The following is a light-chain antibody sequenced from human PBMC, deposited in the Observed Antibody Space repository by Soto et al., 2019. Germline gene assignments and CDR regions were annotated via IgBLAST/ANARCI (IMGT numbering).Light chain of an antibody. Sequence: QAVVTQPPSVSGAPGQRVTISCTGSSSNIGAGYDVHWYQQLPGTAPKLLIYGNSNRPSGVPDRFSGSKSGTSASLAITGLQAEDEADYYCQSYDSSLRDNYVFGTGTKVTVL. V-gene: IGLV1-40*01. J-gene: IGLJ1*01. CDR3: QSYDSSLRDNYV. CDR1: SSNIGAGYD. CDR2: GNS.